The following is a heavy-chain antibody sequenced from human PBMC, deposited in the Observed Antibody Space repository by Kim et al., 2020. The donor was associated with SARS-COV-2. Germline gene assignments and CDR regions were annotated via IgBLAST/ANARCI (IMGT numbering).Heavy chain of an antibody. D-gene: IGHD3-16*01. Sequence: ASVKVSCKASGYTFTSYAMHWVRQAPGQRLEWMGWINAGNGNTKYSQKFQGRVTITRDTSASTAYMELSSLRSEDTAVYYCARKSYGFGSYYYYGMDVWGQGTTVTVSS. CDR3: ARKSYGFGSYYYYGMDV. CDR1: GYTFTSYA. V-gene: IGHV1-3*01. J-gene: IGHJ6*02. CDR2: INAGNGNT.